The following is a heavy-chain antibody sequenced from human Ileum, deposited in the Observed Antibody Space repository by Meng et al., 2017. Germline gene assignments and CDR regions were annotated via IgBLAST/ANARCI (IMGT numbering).Heavy chain of an antibody. V-gene: IGHV3-74*01. D-gene: IGHD3-16*02. J-gene: IGHJ5*02. CDR1: GLTFSNYW. Sequence: EVQRVESGGVLVQPGGSLRLSCVVSGLTFSNYWMHWVRQVPGKGLVWVSRIKYDGTSTYYADSVRGRFTISRDNAKNTLYLQMNSLRAEDTAVYYCAISDWFDPWGQGTLVTVSS. CDR2: IKYDGTST. CDR3: AISDWFDP.